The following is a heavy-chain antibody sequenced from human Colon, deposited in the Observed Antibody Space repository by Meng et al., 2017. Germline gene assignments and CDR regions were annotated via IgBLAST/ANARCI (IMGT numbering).Heavy chain of an antibody. D-gene: IGHD4-17*01. Sequence: QVQQVQPGAEVKKPRATVKAHCKASGYTFTTYGISWMRQAPGQGLEWMGWISTYDDNTKYVEKFRGRVTMTTDTSTNTAYMELRSLRSDDTAVYYCARDNPGDYVWDYWGQGTLVTVSS. CDR3: ARDNPGDYVWDY. CDR1: GYTFTTYG. CDR2: ISTYDDNT. V-gene: IGHV1-18*01. J-gene: IGHJ4*02.